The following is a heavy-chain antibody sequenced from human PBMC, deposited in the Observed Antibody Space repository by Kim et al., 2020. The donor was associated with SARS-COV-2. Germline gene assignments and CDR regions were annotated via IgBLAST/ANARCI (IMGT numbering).Heavy chain of an antibody. D-gene: IGHD3-22*01. CDR3: ARVLRWLHDAFDI. Sequence: YASSVKGRFTISRDNSKNTLYLQMNSLRAEDTAVYYCARVLRWLHDAFDIWGQGTMVTVSS. J-gene: IGHJ3*02. V-gene: IGHV3-53*01.